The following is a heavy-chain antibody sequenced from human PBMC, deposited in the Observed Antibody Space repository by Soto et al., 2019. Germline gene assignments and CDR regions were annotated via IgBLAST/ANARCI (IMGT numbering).Heavy chain of an antibody. J-gene: IGHJ4*02. Sequence: QVQLVESGGGVVQPGTSLRLSCAASGFTFSSYDMHWVRQAPGKGLEWVAVIWYDGGNKYYADSVKGRFTISRDNSKNTLFLQMNSLTAEDPAMYYCARCLIDDILTGYWYYFASWGQGTLVTVSS. CDR3: ARCLIDDILTGYWYYFAS. CDR2: IWYDGGNK. CDR1: GFTFSSYD. V-gene: IGHV3-33*01. D-gene: IGHD3-9*01.